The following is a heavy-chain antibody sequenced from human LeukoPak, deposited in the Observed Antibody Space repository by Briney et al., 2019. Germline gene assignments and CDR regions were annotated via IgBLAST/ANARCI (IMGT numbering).Heavy chain of an antibody. D-gene: IGHD1-26*01. Sequence: SEILSLTCTVSTGSINTYFWTWVRQPAGKGLEWIGRISDTGRTFYNPSLESRVTISLDTSNNQFFLKVTSVTAADTAVYYCARGSELTKTSGHYSFDYWGQGTLVSVSP. V-gene: IGHV4-4*07. CDR2: ISDTGRT. CDR3: ARGSELTKTSGHYSFDY. CDR1: TGSINTYF. J-gene: IGHJ4*02.